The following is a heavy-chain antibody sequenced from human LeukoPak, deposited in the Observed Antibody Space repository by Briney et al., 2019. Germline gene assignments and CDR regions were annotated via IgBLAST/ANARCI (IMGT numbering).Heavy chain of an antibody. J-gene: IGHJ5*02. CDR3: ARSIAVAGYWFDP. CDR1: GFTFSSYW. D-gene: IGHD6-19*01. V-gene: IGHV3-7*03. Sequence: GGSLRLSGAASGFTFSSYWMSWVRQAPGKGLEWVANIKQDGSEKYYVDSVKGRFTISRDNAKNSLYLQMNSLRAEDTAVYYCARSIAVAGYWFDPWGQGTLVTVSS. CDR2: IKQDGSEK.